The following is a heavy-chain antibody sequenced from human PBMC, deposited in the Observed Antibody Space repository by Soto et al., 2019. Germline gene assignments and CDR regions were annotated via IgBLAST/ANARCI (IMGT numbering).Heavy chain of an antibody. CDR1: GVTFSRQD. CDR2: IIPIFGTP. CDR3: ATNEGRDGYGFDY. J-gene: IGHJ4*02. Sequence: SVKVSCKASGVTFSRQDMRWVRQAPGQGLEWMGGIIPIFGTPQYAEKFQDRVTITADESTSTAYMELSSLTSEDTAVYYCATNEGRDGYGFDYWGQGTLAPVYS. D-gene: IGHD5-12*01. V-gene: IGHV1-69*13.